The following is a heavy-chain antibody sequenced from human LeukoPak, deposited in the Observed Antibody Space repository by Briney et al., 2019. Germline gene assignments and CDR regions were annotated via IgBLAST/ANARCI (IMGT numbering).Heavy chain of an antibody. Sequence: TGVSLRLSCAASGFSFSSYGMHWVRQAPGKGLEWVAVISNDGSITKYGDSVKGRFTISRDNSKNTLYVQMNSLRTDDAAVYYCAKSKSPYPMDYIFDFWGQGTLVTVSS. J-gene: IGHJ4*02. V-gene: IGHV3-30*18. CDR1: GFSFSSYG. CDR3: AKSKSPYPMDYIFDF. D-gene: IGHD4-11*01. CDR2: ISNDGSIT.